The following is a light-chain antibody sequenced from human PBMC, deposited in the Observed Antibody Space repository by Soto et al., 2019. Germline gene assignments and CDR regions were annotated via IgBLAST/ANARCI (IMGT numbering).Light chain of an antibody. J-gene: IGKJ1*01. CDR1: ENINTY. CDR2: DAS. CDR3: QQSYSTPRT. Sequence: EIVLTQSPATLSLSPGERATLSCRASENINTYLAWYQQKPGQVPRLLMYDASNRATGIPARFSGSGSGTDFTLTISSLEPEDFATYYCQQSYSTPRTFGQGTKVEIK. V-gene: IGKV3-11*01.